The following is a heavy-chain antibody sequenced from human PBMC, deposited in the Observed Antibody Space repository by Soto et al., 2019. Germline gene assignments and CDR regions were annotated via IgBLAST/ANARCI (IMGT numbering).Heavy chain of an antibody. Sequence: SVKVSCKASGGTFSSYAISWVRQAPGQGLEWMGGIIPIFGTANYAQKFQGRVTITADESTSTAYMELSSLRSEDTAVYYCTLEGAVATFDYWGQGTLVTVSS. CDR1: GGTFSSYA. CDR3: TLEGAVATFDY. V-gene: IGHV1-69*13. D-gene: IGHD6-19*01. CDR2: IIPIFGTA. J-gene: IGHJ4*02.